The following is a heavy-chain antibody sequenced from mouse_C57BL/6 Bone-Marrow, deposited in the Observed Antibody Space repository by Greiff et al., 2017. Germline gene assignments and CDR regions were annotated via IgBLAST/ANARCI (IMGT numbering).Heavy chain of an antibody. CDR1: GYTFTSYW. D-gene: IGHD1-1*01. CDR2: IDPSDRYT. CDR3: ARGIYYFGSSYWYFDV. Sequence: QVQLQQPGAELVKPGASVKLSCKASGYTFTSYWMQWVKQRPGQGLEWIGEIDPSDRYTNYNQKFKGKATLTVDTSSSTAYMQLSSLTSEDSAVDYGARGIYYFGSSYWYFDVWGTGTTVTVSS. J-gene: IGHJ1*03. V-gene: IGHV1-50*01.